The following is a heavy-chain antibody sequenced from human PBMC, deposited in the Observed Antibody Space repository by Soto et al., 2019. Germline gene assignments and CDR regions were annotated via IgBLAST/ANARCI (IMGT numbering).Heavy chain of an antibody. CDR1: GGSISGYY. CDR3: ARDKITGLFDY. V-gene: IGHV4-59*01. D-gene: IGHD2-8*02. CDR2: IYYSGST. J-gene: IGHJ4*02. Sequence: SETLSLTCTVSGGSISGYYWSWIRQPPGKGLEWIGYIYYSGSTSYNPSLKSRLTISVDTSKNQFSLRLTSVTAADTAVYYCARDKITGLFDYWGQGTLVTVSS.